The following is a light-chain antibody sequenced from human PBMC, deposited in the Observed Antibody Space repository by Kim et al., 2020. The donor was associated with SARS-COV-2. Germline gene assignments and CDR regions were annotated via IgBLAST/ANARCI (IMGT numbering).Light chain of an antibody. V-gene: IGLV3-19*01. Sequence: ALGPTVRITCQGDSRRSYYASWYQQKPGQAPVLVIYGKNNRPSGIPDRFSGSSSGNTASLTITGAQAEDEADYYCNSRDSSGNHVVFGGGTQLTVL. J-gene: IGLJ2*01. CDR2: GKN. CDR3: NSRDSSGNHVV. CDR1: SRRSYY.